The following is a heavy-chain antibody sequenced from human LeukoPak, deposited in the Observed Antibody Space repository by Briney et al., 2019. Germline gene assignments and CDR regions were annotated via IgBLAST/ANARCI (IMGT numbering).Heavy chain of an antibody. Sequence: SETLSLTCTVSGGSISSYYWSWIRQPPGKGLEWIGYIYYSGSTNYNPSLKSRVTISVDTSKNQFSLKLSSVTAADTAVYYCARDLRYSGYDLGYYFDYWGQGTLVTASS. J-gene: IGHJ4*02. D-gene: IGHD5-12*01. CDR3: ARDLRYSGYDLGYYFDY. CDR1: GGSISSYY. CDR2: IYYSGST. V-gene: IGHV4-59*01.